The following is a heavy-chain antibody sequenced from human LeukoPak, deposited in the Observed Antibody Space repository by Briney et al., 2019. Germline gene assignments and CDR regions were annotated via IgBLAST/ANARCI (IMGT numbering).Heavy chain of an antibody. V-gene: IGHV1-2*06. Sequence: ASVKVSCKASGYTFINHFVHWVRQAPGQGLEWMGRINPNSGGTNYAQKLQGRVTMTTDTSTSTAYMELRSLRSDDTAVYYCARGRIAAAGMLYLFYWGQGTLVTVSS. D-gene: IGHD6-13*01. CDR3: ARGRIAAAGMLYLFY. CDR2: INPNSGGT. J-gene: IGHJ4*02. CDR1: GYTFINHF.